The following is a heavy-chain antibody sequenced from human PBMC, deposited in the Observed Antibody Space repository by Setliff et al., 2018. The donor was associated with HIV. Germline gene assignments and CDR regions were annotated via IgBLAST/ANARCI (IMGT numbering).Heavy chain of an antibody. Sequence: GASVKVSCKASGYTFTSYGISWVRQAPGQGLEWMGWISAYNGNTNYAQKFQGRVTVTRDTPISTAYMEIKKLTSDDTAVYYCARDNRTGYSGGWPLDYWGQGTVVTVSS. CDR3: ARDNRTGYSGGWPLDY. V-gene: IGHV1-18*01. J-gene: IGHJ4*02. D-gene: IGHD5-12*01. CDR1: GYTFTSYG. CDR2: ISAYNGNT.